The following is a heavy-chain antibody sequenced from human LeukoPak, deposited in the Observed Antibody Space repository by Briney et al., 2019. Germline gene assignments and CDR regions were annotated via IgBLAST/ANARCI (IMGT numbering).Heavy chain of an antibody. CDR2: IYYDGST. CDR3: ARDKRYYGSSGYYYDSHSPDAFDI. Sequence: PSETLSLTCAVSGGSISSGGYSWSWIRQPPGKGLEWIGYIYYDGSTYYNPSLKSRATISVDTSKNQFSLKLSSVTAADTAVYYCARDKRYYGSSGYYYDSHSPDAFDIWGQGTMVTVSS. D-gene: IGHD3-22*01. CDR1: GGSISSGGYS. J-gene: IGHJ3*02. V-gene: IGHV4-30-4*07.